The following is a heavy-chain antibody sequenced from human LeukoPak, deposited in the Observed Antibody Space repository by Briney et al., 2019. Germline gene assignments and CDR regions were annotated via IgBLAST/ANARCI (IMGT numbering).Heavy chain of an antibody. CDR3: ASLRFSEWFPFDY. V-gene: IGHV3-74*01. D-gene: IGHD3-3*01. CDR1: GFTFSSYW. J-gene: IGHJ4*02. Sequence: GGSLRLSCAASGFTFSSYWMHWVRQAPGNGLVWVSRINSDGSSTSYADSVKGRFTISRDNAKNTLYLQMNSLRAEDTAVYYCASLRFSEWFPFDYWGQGTLVTVSS. CDR2: INSDGSST.